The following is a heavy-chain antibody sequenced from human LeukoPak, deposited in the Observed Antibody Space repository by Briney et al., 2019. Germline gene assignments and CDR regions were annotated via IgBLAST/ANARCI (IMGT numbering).Heavy chain of an antibody. CDR1: GFTFSSYA. D-gene: IGHD4-17*01. Sequence: PGGSLRLSCAASGFTFSSYAMSWVRQAPGKGLEWVSAISGSGGSTYYADSVKGRFTISRDNSKNTLYLQMNSLRAEDTAVYYCAKGPGTYGNYYYYYMDVWGKGTTVTVSS. CDR3: AKGPGTYGNYYYYYMDV. V-gene: IGHV3-23*01. CDR2: ISGSGGST. J-gene: IGHJ6*03.